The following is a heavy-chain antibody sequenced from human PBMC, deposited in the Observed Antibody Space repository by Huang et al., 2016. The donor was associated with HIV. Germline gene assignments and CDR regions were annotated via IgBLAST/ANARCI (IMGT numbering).Heavy chain of an antibody. CDR2: IYYRGST. Sequence: QLQLQESGPGLVKPSETLSLTCTVSGGSIRSDNYYWGWIRQPPGKGLEWIGSIYYRGSTYYNPSLKSRVTITGDTSKNHFSLKMRSVTAADTAVYYCARLPGSITMIRGVITDPYWGQGTLVTVSS. D-gene: IGHD3-10*01. CDR1: GGSIRSDNYY. J-gene: IGHJ4*02. V-gene: IGHV4-39*01. CDR3: ARLPGSITMIRGVITDPY.